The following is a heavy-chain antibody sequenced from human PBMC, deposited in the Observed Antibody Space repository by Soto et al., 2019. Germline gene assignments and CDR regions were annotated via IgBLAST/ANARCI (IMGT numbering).Heavy chain of an antibody. J-gene: IGHJ5*02. V-gene: IGHV3-23*01. Sequence: GGSTRLSSAASGFTFSSYAMTWARQAQGKGLEWVSAISGSGGSTYYADSVKGRFTISRDSAKNSLYLQMNSLRAEDTAVYYCARDPRAGYYDFWSGLLFDPWGQGTLVTVSS. CDR3: ARDPRAGYYDFWSGLLFDP. CDR2: ISGSGGST. CDR1: GFTFSSYA. D-gene: IGHD3-3*01.